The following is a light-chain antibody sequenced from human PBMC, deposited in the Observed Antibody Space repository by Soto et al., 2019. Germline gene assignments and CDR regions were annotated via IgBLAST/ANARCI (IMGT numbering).Light chain of an antibody. J-gene: IGLJ3*02. Sequence: QSALTQPRSVSGSPGQSVTISCTGTSSDVGAYNFVSWYQKHPGRVPKLMIYDVSRRPSGVPDRFSGSKSGNTASLTISGLQADYEADYYCCSFAGSYTLVFGGGTKLTVL. CDR1: SSDVGAYNF. CDR2: DVS. CDR3: CSFAGSYTLV. V-gene: IGLV2-11*01.